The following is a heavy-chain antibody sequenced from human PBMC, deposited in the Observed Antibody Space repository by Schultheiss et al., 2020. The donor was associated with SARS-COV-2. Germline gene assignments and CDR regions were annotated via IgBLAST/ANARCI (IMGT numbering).Heavy chain of an antibody. Sequence: SETLSLTCTVSGGSISSYYWSWIRQPPGKGLEWIGYIYHSGSTYYNPSLKSRVTISVDRSKNQFSLKLSSVTAADTAVYYCARTEYSGYEFDYWGQGTTVTVSS. CDR1: GGSISSYY. D-gene: IGHD5-12*01. V-gene: IGHV4-59*12. J-gene: IGHJ4*03. CDR2: IYHSGST. CDR3: ARTEYSGYEFDY.